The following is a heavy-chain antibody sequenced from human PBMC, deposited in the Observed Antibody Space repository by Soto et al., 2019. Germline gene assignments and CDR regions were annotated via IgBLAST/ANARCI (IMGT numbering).Heavy chain of an antibody. J-gene: IGHJ4*02. Sequence: VQLVESGGSLVQPGGSLRLSCAASGFSFTTYWMSWVRQAPGKGLEWVANINQAGSEKYYVDSVKGRFTISRDNGKNSLYLQMNSLRADDTAVYYCAGGIITGGDYWGQGTLVTVSS. V-gene: IGHV3-7*01. CDR2: INQAGSEK. CDR3: AGGIITGGDY. CDR1: GFSFTTYW. D-gene: IGHD7-27*01.